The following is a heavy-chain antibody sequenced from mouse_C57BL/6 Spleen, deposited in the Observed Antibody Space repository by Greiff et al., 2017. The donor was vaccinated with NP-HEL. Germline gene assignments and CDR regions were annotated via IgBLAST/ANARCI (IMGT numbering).Heavy chain of an antibody. CDR3: ARRDYDYDEGTWFAY. CDR2: ISSGGSYT. Sequence: EVMLVESGGDLVKPGGSLKLSCAASGFTFSSYGMSWVRQTPDKRLEWVATISSGGSYTYYPDRVTGRFPISRDNAKNTLYLQMSSLKSEDTAMYYCARRDYDYDEGTWFAYWGQGTLVTVSA. J-gene: IGHJ3*01. V-gene: IGHV5-6*01. D-gene: IGHD2-4*01. CDR1: GFTFSSYG.